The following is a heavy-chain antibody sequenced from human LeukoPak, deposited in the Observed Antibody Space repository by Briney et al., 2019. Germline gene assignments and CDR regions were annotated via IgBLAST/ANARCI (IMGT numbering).Heavy chain of an antibody. CDR2: ICYSGSGST. Sequence: SETLSLTCTVSGGSITSSNYCWGWIRQPPGKGLEWIGSICYSGSGSTYYNPSLKSRVTLSVDTSKNQFSLNLTSVTAPDTAVYYCARLSVAASDYYFDYWGQGTLVTVSS. V-gene: IGHV4-39*01. D-gene: IGHD6-13*01. CDR3: ARLSVAASDYYFDY. CDR1: GGSITSSNYC. J-gene: IGHJ4*02.